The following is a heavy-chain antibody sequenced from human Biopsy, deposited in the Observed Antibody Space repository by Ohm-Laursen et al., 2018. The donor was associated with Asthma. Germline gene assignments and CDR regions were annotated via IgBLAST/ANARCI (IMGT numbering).Heavy chain of an antibody. CDR2: ISYDGSNK. CDR3: AKESGSNYAFDI. V-gene: IGHV3-30*18. J-gene: IGHJ3*02. Sequence: SLRLSCAASGFTFNSYGMHRVRQAPGKGLEWVAVISYDGSNKYYADSVKGRFTISRDNSKNTLYLQMNSLRAEDTAVYYCAKESGSNYAFDIWGQGTMVTVSS. D-gene: IGHD1-1*01. CDR1: GFTFNSYG.